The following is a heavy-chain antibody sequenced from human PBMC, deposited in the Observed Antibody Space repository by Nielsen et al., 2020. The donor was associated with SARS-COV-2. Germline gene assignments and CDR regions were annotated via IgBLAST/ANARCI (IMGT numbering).Heavy chain of an antibody. V-gene: IGHV3-74*01. CDR3: ATTGDWTTLL. J-gene: IGHJ4*02. Sequence: GGSLRLSCAASGFIFSSYWMHWVRQAPGKGLVWVSRINSDGSSTTYADSVKGRFTISRDNAKNSLYLQMNSLRAEDTAVYYCATTGDWTTLLWGQGTLVTVSS. CDR2: INSDGSST. D-gene: IGHD2-21*02. CDR1: GFIFSSYW.